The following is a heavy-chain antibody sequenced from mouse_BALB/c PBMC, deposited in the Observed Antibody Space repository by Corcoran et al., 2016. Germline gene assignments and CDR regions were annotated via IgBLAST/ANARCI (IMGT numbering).Heavy chain of an antibody. CDR2: ISYDGSN. CDR3: STLLRPFDF. CDR1: GYSITSGYY. V-gene: IGHV3-6*02. Sequence: DVQLQESGPGLVKPSQSLSLTCSVTGYSITSGYYWNGIRQFPGNKLEWMGYISYDGSNNYNPSLKNRISITRDTSKNQFCLQLNSVTTEDTATYYCSTLLRPFDFWGQGTTLTVSS. D-gene: IGHD1-2*01. J-gene: IGHJ2*01.